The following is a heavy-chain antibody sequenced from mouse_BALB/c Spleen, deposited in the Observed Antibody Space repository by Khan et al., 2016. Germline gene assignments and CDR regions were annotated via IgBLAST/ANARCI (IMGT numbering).Heavy chain of an antibody. V-gene: IGHV3-6*02. J-gene: IGHJ4*01. CDR3: AIYYYGSRYYYYAMDY. CDR1: GYSITSGYY. D-gene: IGHD1-1*01. CDR2: ISYDGSN. Sequence: EVQLQESGPGLVKPSQSLSLTCSVTGYSITSGYYWNWIRQFPGNKLEWMGYISYDGSNNYNPSLKNRISITRDTSKNQFFLKLKSVTTEDTATYYCAIYYYGSRYYYYAMDYWGQGTSVTVSA.